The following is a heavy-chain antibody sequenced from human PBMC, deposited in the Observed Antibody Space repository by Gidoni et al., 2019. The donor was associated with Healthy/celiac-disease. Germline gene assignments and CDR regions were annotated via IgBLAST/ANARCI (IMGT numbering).Heavy chain of an antibody. J-gene: IGHJ4*02. V-gene: IGHV3-21*01. Sequence: EVQLVESGGGLVKPGGSLRLSCAASGFTFSSSSMNWVRQAPGKGLEWVSSISSSSSYIYYADSVKGRFTISRDNAKNSLYLQMNSLRAEDTAVYYCARDRSIAVAGTRYYFDYWGQGTLVTVSS. CDR3: ARDRSIAVAGTRYYFDY. D-gene: IGHD6-19*01. CDR1: GFTFSSSS. CDR2: ISSSSSYI.